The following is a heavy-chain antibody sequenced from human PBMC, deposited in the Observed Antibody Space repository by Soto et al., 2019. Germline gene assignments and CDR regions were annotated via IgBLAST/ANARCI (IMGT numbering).Heavy chain of an antibody. CDR3: ARGQLAAAGTVGPPEYYYYGMDV. D-gene: IGHD6-13*01. J-gene: IGHJ6*02. CDR2: IGTAGDT. Sequence: PGGSLRLSCAASGFTFSSYDMHWVRQATGKGLEWVSAIGTAGDTYYPGSVKGRFTISRENAKNSLYLQMNSLRAEDTAVYYCARGQLAAAGTVGPPEYYYYGMDVWGQGTTVTVSS. CDR1: GFTFSSYD. V-gene: IGHV3-13*01.